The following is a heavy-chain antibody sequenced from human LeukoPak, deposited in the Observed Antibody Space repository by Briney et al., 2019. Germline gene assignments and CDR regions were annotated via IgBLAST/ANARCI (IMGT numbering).Heavy chain of an antibody. Sequence: SETLSLTCTVCGASVGSAGYHWSWIRQPPGGGLEWIGYIYYISNTNYNPSLKSRVTMSVDPSKNQFSLKLNSVTAADTAVYYCARTQSQSGSYRYYFGYWGQGTLVTVSS. CDR3: ARTQSQSGSYRYYFGY. D-gene: IGHD1-26*01. V-gene: IGHV4-61*08. CDR2: IYYISNT. CDR1: GASVGSAGYH. J-gene: IGHJ4*02.